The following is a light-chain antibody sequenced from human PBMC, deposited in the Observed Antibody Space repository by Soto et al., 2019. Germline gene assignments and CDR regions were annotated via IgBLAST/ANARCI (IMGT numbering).Light chain of an antibody. J-gene: IGLJ2*01. CDR3: GADPGSGSNFTVV. CDR2: VGTGGIVG. CDR1: SGYSNYK. V-gene: IGLV9-49*01. Sequence: QSVLTQPPSASASLGASVTLTCTLSSGYSNYKVDWYQQRPGKGPRFVMRVGTGGIVGSKGDGIPDRFSVLGSDLNRYLTIKNIQEEDESDYHCGADPGSGSNFTVVFGGGTKLTVL.